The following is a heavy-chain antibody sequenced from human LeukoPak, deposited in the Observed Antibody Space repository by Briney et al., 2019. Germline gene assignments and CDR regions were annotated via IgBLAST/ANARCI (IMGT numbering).Heavy chain of an antibody. CDR3: ARDRNTGSSYENLFEY. CDR1: GFTFSSYW. CDR2: INSDGSST. V-gene: IGHV3-74*01. D-gene: IGHD1-26*01. J-gene: IGHJ4*02. Sequence: GGSLRLSCAASGFTFSSYWMHWVRQAPGKGLVWVSRINSDGSSTSYADSAKGRFTISRDNAKNTLYLQMNSLRAEDTSVYYCARDRNTGSSYENLFEYWGQGSLVTVSS.